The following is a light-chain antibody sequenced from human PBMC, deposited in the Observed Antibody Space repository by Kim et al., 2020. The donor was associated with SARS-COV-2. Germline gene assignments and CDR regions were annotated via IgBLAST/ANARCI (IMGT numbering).Light chain of an antibody. Sequence: QSVLTQPPSVSGAPGQRVTISCTESSSNIGAGYDVHWYQQLPGTAPKLLIYGNSNRPSGVPDRFSGSKSGTSASLAITGLQAEEEADYYCQSYDSSLSGWVFGTGTKVTVL. J-gene: IGLJ1*01. CDR2: GNS. CDR1: SSNIGAGYD. CDR3: QSYDSSLSGWV. V-gene: IGLV1-40*01.